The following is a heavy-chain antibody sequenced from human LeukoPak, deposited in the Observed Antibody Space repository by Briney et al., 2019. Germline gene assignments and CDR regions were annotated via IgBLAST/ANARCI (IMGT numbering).Heavy chain of an antibody. Sequence: GGSLRLSCAASGFTFSSYGMHWVRQAPGKGLEWVAVISYDGSNKYYADSVKGRFTISRDNSKNTMYLQMNSLRAEDTAVYYCAKAYDYGDYPGYFDYWGQGTLVTVSS. V-gene: IGHV3-30*18. D-gene: IGHD4-17*01. CDR1: GFTFSSYG. J-gene: IGHJ4*02. CDR3: AKAYDYGDYPGYFDY. CDR2: ISYDGSNK.